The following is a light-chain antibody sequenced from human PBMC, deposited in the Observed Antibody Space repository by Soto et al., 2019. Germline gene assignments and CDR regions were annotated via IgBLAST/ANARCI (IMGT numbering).Light chain of an antibody. J-gene: IGLJ3*02. CDR1: SSDIGAYDY. CDR2: KVT. Sequence: QSALTQPASVSGSPGQSITISCTGTSSDIGAYDYVSWYQQHPGKAPKLMIYKVTSRPSGVSIRFSGSQSGRAASLSISGLQAEDEADYYCSSYSGISHWVFGGGTK. V-gene: IGLV2-14*01. CDR3: SSYSGISHWV.